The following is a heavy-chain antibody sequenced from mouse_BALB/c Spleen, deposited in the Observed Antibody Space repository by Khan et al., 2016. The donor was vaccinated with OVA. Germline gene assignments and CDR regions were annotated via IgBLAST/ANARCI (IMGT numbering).Heavy chain of an antibody. Sequence: VQLKQSGPGLVKPSQSLSLTCTVTGYSITSDYAWNWIRQFPGNKLEWMGYINYSGGTSYLPSLKSRISITRDTSKNQFFLQLNSVTTEDSAACYCAGWFAYWGQGTLVTVS. CDR1: GYSITSDYA. CDR2: INYSGGT. J-gene: IGHJ3*01. CDR3: AGWFAY. V-gene: IGHV3-2*02.